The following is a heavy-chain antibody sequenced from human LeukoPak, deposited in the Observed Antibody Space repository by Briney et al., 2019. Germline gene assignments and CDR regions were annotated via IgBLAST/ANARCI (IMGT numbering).Heavy chain of an antibody. D-gene: IGHD5-18*01. Sequence: TSEILSLTCTVSGGSISSYYWSWIRQPAGKGLEWIGRIYTSGSTNYNPSLKSRVTMSVDTSKNQFSLKLSSVTAADTAVYYCASLKPRPYMDTPMVDYWGQGTLVTVSS. CDR3: ASLKPRPYMDTPMVDY. CDR1: GGSISSYY. V-gene: IGHV4-4*07. J-gene: IGHJ4*02. CDR2: IYTSGST.